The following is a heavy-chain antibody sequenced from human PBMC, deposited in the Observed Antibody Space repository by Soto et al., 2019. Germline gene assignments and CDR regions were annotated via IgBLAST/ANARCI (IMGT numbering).Heavy chain of an antibody. V-gene: IGHV4-61*01. CDR1: GGSVTRTSFY. D-gene: IGHD3-16*01. Sequence: SETLSLTCTVSGGSVTRTSFYWSWIRQTPGKGLEWIGYFNYGGRTNYNPSLKSRVNMSVYTSKNQFSLQLSSVTAADTALYFCLRDRAFSYAYDLWGQGTLVTVSS. CDR3: LRDRAFSYAYDL. CDR2: FNYGGRT. J-gene: IGHJ5*02.